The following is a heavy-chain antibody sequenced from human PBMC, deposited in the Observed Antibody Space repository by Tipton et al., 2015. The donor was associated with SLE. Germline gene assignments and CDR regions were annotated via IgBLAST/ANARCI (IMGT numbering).Heavy chain of an antibody. D-gene: IGHD3-22*01. Sequence: SLRLSCAASGFTFSSYAMHWVRQAPGKGLEWVAFIRYDGSNKYYADSVKGRFTISRDNSKNTLYLQMNSLRAEDTAVYYCAKGPYDSSGYFVYWGQGTLVTVSS. V-gene: IGHV3-30*02. J-gene: IGHJ4*02. CDR3: AKGPYDSSGYFVY. CDR1: GFTFSSYA. CDR2: IRYDGSNK.